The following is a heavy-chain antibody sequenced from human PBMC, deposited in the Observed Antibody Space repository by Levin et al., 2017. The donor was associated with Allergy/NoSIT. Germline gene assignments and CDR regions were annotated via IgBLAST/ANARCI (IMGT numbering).Heavy chain of an antibody. J-gene: IGHJ6*02. Sequence: GESLKISCAASGFTFSSYWMHWVRQAPGKGLVWVSRINSDGSSTSYADSVKGRFTISRDNAKNTLYLQMNSLRAEDTAVYYCARVPGVRIPWGDYYGMDVWGQGTTVTVSS. V-gene: IGHV3-74*01. CDR2: INSDGSST. D-gene: IGHD2-2*01. CDR1: GFTFSSYW. CDR3: ARVPGVRIPWGDYYGMDV.